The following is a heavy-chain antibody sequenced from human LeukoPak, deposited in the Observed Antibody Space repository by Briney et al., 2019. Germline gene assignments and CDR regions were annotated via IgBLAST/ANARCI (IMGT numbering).Heavy chain of an antibody. Sequence: PSETLSLTCAVSGGSISSGGYSWSWIRQPPGKGLEWIGYIYHSGSTYYNPSLKSRVTISVDRSKNQFSLKLSSVTATDTAVYYCARTASTRGYSTWGQGTLVTVSS. V-gene: IGHV4-30-2*01. CDR2: IYHSGST. D-gene: IGHD5-18*01. CDR3: ARTASTRGYST. CDR1: GGSISSGGYS. J-gene: IGHJ5*02.